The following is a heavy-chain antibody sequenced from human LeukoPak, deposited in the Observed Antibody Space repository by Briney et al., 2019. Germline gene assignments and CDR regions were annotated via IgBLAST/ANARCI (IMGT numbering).Heavy chain of an antibody. Sequence: GGSLRLSCAASGFTLGAMSWLRQAPGKGLEWVSTIGDSGGSTYYADSVKGRFTISRDNSKNTLYLQMNSLRAEDSAVYYCAKYRGFGDSYDSWGQGTLLTVSS. CDR3: AKYRGFGDSYDS. V-gene: IGHV3-23*01. D-gene: IGHD3-10*01. CDR1: GFTLGAM. CDR2: IGDSGGST. J-gene: IGHJ4*02.